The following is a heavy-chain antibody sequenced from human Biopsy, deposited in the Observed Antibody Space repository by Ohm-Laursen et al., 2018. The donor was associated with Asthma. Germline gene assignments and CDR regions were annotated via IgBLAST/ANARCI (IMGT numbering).Heavy chain of an antibody. CDR2: ISVYNGNT. CDR1: GYTFNSAG. CDR3: ARAVDYSHYYGIDV. V-gene: IGHV1-18*01. D-gene: IGHD3-10*01. Sequence: ASVKVSCKASGYTFNSAGIAWVRQAPGQGLEWMGWISVYNGNTKVAQKLQDRVTMITDTSASTAYMELRSLRSDDTAVYFCARAVDYSHYYGIDVWGQGTTVTVS. J-gene: IGHJ6*02.